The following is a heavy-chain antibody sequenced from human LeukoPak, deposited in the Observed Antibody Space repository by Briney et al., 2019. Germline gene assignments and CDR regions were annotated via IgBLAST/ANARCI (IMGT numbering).Heavy chain of an antibody. CDR1: GYTFSDYY. J-gene: IGHJ4*02. CDR3: VRKSATRRTSEFDY. Sequence: ASETISCKASGYTFSDYYIHWVRQAPGQGLEWMGWITPNSGGTKYAQRFQGRVTMTRDTSISTAYMDLSSLGSDDTAVFYCVRKSATRRTSEFDYWGQGTPVTVSS. CDR2: ITPNSGGT. V-gene: IGHV1-2*02. D-gene: IGHD2-15*01.